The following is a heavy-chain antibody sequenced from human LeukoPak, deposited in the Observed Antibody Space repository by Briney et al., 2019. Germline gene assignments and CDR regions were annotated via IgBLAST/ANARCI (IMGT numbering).Heavy chain of an antibody. CDR3: AKAYSYGYDY. CDR1: GFTFSSYG. CDR2: IWYDGSNK. Sequence: VGSLRLSCVASGFTFSSYGMHWVRQAPGKGLEWVAFIWYDGSNKYYADSVKGRFTISRDNSKNTLSLQMSSLRPDDTAVYYCAKAYSYGYDYWGQGTLVTVSS. V-gene: IGHV3-30*02. D-gene: IGHD5-18*01. J-gene: IGHJ4*02.